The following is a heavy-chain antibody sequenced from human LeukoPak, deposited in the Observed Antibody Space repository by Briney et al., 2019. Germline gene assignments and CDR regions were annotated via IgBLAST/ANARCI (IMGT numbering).Heavy chain of an antibody. CDR3: AKAGGYPPGGDYVGCFDL. J-gene: IGHJ2*01. D-gene: IGHD4-17*01. V-gene: IGHV3-9*01. CDR2: ISWNSGSI. Sequence: PGRSLRLSCTASGFTFDDYAMHWVRQAPGKGLEWVSGISWNSGSIGYADSAKGRFTISRDNAKNSLYLQMNSLRAEDTALYYCAKAGGYPPGGDYVGCFDLWGRGTLVTVSS. CDR1: GFTFDDYA.